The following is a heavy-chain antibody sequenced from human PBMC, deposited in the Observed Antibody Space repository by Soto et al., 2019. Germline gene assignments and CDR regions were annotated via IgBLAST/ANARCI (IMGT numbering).Heavy chain of an antibody. CDR3: ARQPRTYYYDSSGYPFDY. J-gene: IGHJ4*02. D-gene: IGHD3-22*01. Sequence: SETLSLTCTVSGGSVRSSGSYWDWIRQPPGKGLEWIGSLYYSGGTYYNPSLKSRVTISVDTSKNQFSLKLSSVTAADTAVYYCARQPRTYYYDSSGYPFDYWGQGTLVTVSS. CDR2: LYYSGGT. CDR1: GGSVRSSGSY. V-gene: IGHV4-39*01.